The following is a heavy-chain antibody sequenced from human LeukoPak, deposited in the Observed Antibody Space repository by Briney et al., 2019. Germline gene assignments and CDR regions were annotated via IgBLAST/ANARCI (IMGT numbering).Heavy chain of an antibody. Sequence: SETLSLTCTVSGGSIRSYYWSRIRQPPGKGLEWIAYIYYSGSTNYNPSLKSRVTISVDTSKNQFSLKLSSVTAADTAVYYCARVYYSNSYDYWYFDLWGRGTLVTVSS. CDR2: IYYSGST. D-gene: IGHD6-13*01. CDR1: GGSIRSYY. J-gene: IGHJ2*01. CDR3: ARVYYSNSYDYWYFDL. V-gene: IGHV4-59*01.